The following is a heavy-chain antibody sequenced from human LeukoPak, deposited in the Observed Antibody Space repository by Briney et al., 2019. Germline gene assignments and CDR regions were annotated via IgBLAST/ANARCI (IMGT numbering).Heavy chain of an antibody. D-gene: IGHD6-19*01. CDR1: GVSISSSNSY. CDR3: ARHPLLPYSSGYYDY. V-gene: IGHV4-39*01. J-gene: IGHJ4*02. Sequence: SETLSLTCTVSGVSISSSNSYWGWIRQPPGKGLEWIGSIHYSGSTYYHPSLKSRVTISVDTSKNQFSLKLSSVAAADTAIYYCARHPLLPYSSGYYDYWGQGTLVTVSS. CDR2: IHYSGST.